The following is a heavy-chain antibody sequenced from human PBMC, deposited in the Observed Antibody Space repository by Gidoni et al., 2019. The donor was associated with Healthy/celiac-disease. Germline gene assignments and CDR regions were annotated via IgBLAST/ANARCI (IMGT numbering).Heavy chain of an antibody. CDR2: INHSGSP. V-gene: IGHV4-34*01. CDR1: CVSFSGYY. Sequence: HVQLPQWGAGLLKPSETLSLTCAVYCVSFSGYYWSWIRPPPGKGLEWIGEINHSGSPNYNPALKSRVTISVDTSKNQFSLKLSSVTDADTAVYYCARDSVVVPAAIGWFDPWGQGTLVTVSS. CDR3: ARDSVVVPAAIGWFDP. J-gene: IGHJ5*02. D-gene: IGHD2-2*02.